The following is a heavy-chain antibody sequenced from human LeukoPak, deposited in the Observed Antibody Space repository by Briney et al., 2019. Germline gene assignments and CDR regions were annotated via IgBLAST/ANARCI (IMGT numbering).Heavy chain of an antibody. Sequence: PGGSLRLSCAASGFTFSSYSMNSVRQAPGQGLEWVSYISSSSSTIYYADSVKGRFTISRDNAKNSLYLQMNSLRAEDTAVYYCARAPYSNFDYWGQGTLVTVSS. V-gene: IGHV3-48*01. CDR1: GFTFSSYS. CDR2: ISSSSSTI. J-gene: IGHJ4*02. D-gene: IGHD5-18*01. CDR3: ARAPYSNFDY.